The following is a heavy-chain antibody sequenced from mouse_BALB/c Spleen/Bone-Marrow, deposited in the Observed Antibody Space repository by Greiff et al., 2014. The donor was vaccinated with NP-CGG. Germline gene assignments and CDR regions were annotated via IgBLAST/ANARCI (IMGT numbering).Heavy chain of an antibody. CDR3: TRSYGSSYEYYFGY. Sequence: VQLQESGAELVRPGVSVKLSCKASGYTFTSYWINWVKQRPGQGLEWIGNIYPSDSYTNYNQKFKDKAALTVDKSSSTAYMQLSSPTSEDSAVYYCTRSYGSSYEYYFGYWGQGTTLTVSS. D-gene: IGHD1-1*01. CDR2: IYPSDSYT. J-gene: IGHJ2*01. V-gene: IGHV1-69*02. CDR1: GYTFTSYW.